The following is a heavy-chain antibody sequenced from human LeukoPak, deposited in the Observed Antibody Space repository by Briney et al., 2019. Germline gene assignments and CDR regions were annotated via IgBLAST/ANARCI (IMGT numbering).Heavy chain of an antibody. CDR2: MNPNSGNT. CDR1: GYTFTSYD. V-gene: IGHV1-8*01. D-gene: IGHD4-23*01. Sequence: ASVKVSCKASGYTFTSYDINWVRQATGQGLEWMGWMNPNSGNTGYAQKFQGRVTMTRKPSISTAYMELSSLRSEETALYHCARGPNQYDGCNSGSAWFDPWGQGTLVTVSS. J-gene: IGHJ5*02. CDR3: ARGPNQYDGCNSGSAWFDP.